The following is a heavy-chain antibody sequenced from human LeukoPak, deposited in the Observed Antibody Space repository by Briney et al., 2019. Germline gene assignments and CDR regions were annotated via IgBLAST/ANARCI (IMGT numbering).Heavy chain of an antibody. J-gene: IGHJ4*02. Sequence: SETLSLTCSVSGGSISSYYWSWIRQPPGKGLEWIGYIFYIENTKYNPSLKSRVTISLDTSKNQFSLRLSSVTAADTAVYYCARQPGGGNYYFDYWGQGTLVTVSS. V-gene: IGHV4-59*08. D-gene: IGHD3-16*01. CDR3: ARQPGGGNYYFDY. CDR2: IFYIENT. CDR1: GGSISSYY.